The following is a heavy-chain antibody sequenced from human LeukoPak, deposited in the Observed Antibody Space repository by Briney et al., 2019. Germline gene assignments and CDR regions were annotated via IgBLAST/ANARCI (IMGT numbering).Heavy chain of an antibody. V-gene: IGHV4-34*01. CDR2: INHSGST. J-gene: IGHJ4*02. CDR1: GGSFSGYY. Sequence: PSETLSLTCAVYGGSFSGYYWSWIRQPPGKGLEWIGEINHSGSTNYNPSLKSRVTISVDTSKNQFSLKLSSVTAADTAVYYCARGLPPSPVVVAVGAYFDYWGQGTLVTVSS. CDR3: ARGLPPSPVVVAVGAYFDY. D-gene: IGHD2-15*01.